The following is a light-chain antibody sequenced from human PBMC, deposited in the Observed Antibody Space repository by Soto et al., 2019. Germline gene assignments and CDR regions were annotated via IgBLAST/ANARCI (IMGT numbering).Light chain of an antibody. V-gene: IGKV3-20*01. CDR3: QQYNKWPPIT. Sequence: VLTQSPGTLSLSPGESATLSFRASQTVSITYLTWYQQKPGQAPRLLIFGASKRATGIPDRFSGSGSGRDFTLTISSLQSEDFAVYYCQQYNKWPPITFGQGTRLE. J-gene: IGKJ5*01. CDR1: QTVSITY. CDR2: GAS.